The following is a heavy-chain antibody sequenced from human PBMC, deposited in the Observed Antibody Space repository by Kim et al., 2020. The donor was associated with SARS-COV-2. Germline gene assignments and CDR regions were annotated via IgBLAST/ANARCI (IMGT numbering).Heavy chain of an antibody. J-gene: IGHJ6*02. CDR1: GFTFTDGY. CDR3: ARDQLAHNYYGMDV. Sequence: GGSLRLSCAASGFTFTDGYMSWIRQAPGKGLEWISYISSGGGTIYYADSVKGRFTISRDDAKNSLYLQMNSLRAEDTAVYYCARDQLAHNYYGMDVWGQGTTVTVSS. CDR2: ISSGGGTI. V-gene: IGHV3-11*01.